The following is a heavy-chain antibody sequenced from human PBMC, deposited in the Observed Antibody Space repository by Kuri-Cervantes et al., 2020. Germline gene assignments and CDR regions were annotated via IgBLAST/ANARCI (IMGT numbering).Heavy chain of an antibody. J-gene: IGHJ4*02. V-gene: IGHV3-74*01. CDR3: ARAIDGYIDY. Sequence: GESLKISCAASGFTVSGNYMSWVRQGPGKGLEWVSRISSDGRITTYADSVKGRFTISRDNAKNMLYLQMNSLRAEDTAVYYCARAIDGYIDYWGQGTLVTVSS. D-gene: IGHD5-24*01. CDR2: ISSDGRIT. CDR1: GFTVSGNY.